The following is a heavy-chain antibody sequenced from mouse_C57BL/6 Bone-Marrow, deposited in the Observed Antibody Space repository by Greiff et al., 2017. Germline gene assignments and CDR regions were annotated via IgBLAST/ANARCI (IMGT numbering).Heavy chain of an antibody. J-gene: IGHJ2*01. CDR1: GYTFTSYW. CDR3: ERESGWLLRLDY. Sequence: QVQLQQPGAELVKPGASVKLSCKASGYTFTSYWMHWVKQRPGQGLEWIGMIHPNSGSTNYNEKFKSKATLTVDKSSSTAYMQLSSLTSEDSAVYYCERESGWLLRLDYWGQGTTLTVSS. D-gene: IGHD2-3*01. CDR2: IHPNSGST. V-gene: IGHV1-64*01.